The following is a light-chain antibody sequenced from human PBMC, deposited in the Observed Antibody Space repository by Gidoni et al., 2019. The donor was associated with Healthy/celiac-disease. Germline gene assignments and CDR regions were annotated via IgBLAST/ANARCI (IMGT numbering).Light chain of an antibody. J-gene: IGKJ1*01. CDR2: WAS. V-gene: IGKV4-1*01. Sequence: DIVMTQSPDSLAVSLGERATINCKSSPSVLYSPKNQNYLAWYPQKPGQPPKLLIYWASTRESGVPDRFGGSGSGTDFTLTISSLQAEDVAVYYCQQYYSTPPVTFGQGTKVEIK. CDR3: QQYYSTPPVT. CDR1: PSVLYSPKNQNY.